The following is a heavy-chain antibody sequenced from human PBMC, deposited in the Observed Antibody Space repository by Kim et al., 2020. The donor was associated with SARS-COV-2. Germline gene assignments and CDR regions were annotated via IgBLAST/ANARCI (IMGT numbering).Heavy chain of an antibody. J-gene: IGHJ4*02. CDR3: ARDRLTMVRGVLDY. V-gene: IGHV1-69*01. D-gene: IGHD3-10*01. Sequence: EQKFQGRVTITADESTSTAYMERSSLRSEDTAVYYCARDRLTMVRGVLDYWGQGTLVTVSS.